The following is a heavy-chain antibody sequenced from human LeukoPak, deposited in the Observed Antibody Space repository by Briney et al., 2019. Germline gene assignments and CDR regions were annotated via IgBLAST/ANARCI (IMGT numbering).Heavy chain of an antibody. V-gene: IGHV1-18*01. D-gene: IGHD3-9*01. CDR3: TREATGYSWFDP. J-gene: IGHJ5*02. Sequence: ASVRVSCKASGYTFTSYGISWVRQAPGQGLEWMGWISGYNGNTNYAQKFQGRVTMTTDTSTNTAYMELRSLRSDDTAVYYCTREATGYSWFDPWGQGTLVTVSS. CDR2: ISGYNGNT. CDR1: GYTFTSYG.